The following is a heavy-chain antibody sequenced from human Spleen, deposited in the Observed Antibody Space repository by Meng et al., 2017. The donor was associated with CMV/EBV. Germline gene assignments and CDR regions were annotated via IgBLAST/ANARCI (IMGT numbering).Heavy chain of an antibody. V-gene: IGHV2-70*01. D-gene: IGHD1-26*01. CDR3: ARAYSGSYTSYGMDV. CDR1: GFSLTTSGVG. Sequence: SGPTLVKPTQTLTLTCTFSGFSLTTSGVGVGWIRQPPGKALEWLALIDWDDDKYYSTSLKTRLTISKDTSKNQVVLTMTNMDPVDTATYYCARAYSGSYTSYGMDVWGQGTTVTVSS. CDR2: IDWDDDK. J-gene: IGHJ6*02.